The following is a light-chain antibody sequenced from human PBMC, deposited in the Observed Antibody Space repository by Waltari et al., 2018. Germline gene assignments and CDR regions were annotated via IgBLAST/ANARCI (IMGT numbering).Light chain of an antibody. Sequence: CRAMQSMSKWWAWYQHKPGKAPKLLIYEASTLQSGVPSRFSGTGSGTDFTLTISSLQPDDFATYYCQQYNSYSLLTFGGGTKVEIK. V-gene: IGKV1-5*03. J-gene: IGKJ4*01. CDR1: QSMSKW. CDR3: QQYNSYSLLT. CDR2: EAS.